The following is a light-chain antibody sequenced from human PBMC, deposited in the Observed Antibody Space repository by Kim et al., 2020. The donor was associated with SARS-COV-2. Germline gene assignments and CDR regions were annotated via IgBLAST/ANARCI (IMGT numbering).Light chain of an antibody. J-gene: IGLJ2*01. V-gene: IGLV3-1*01. CDR2: RDS. Sequence: VSVSPGQTASITCSGDKLGDKYTCWYQQKPGQSPVLVIYRDSRRPSGIPERFSGSNSWNTATLTISGTQAMDEADYYCQTWDSSGVFGGGTQLTVL. CDR1: KLGDKY. CDR3: QTWDSSGV.